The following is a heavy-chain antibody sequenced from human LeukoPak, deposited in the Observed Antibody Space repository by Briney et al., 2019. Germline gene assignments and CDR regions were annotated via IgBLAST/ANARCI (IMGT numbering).Heavy chain of an antibody. D-gene: IGHD6-13*01. CDR1: GGTFSSYA. J-gene: IGHJ5*02. V-gene: IGHV1-69*13. Sequence: GASVKVSCKASGGTFSSYAISWVRQAPGQGLEWMGGIIPIFGTANYAQKFQGRVTITADESTSTAYMELSSLRSEDTAVYYCARVIQQLVRAYWFDPWGQGTLVTVSS. CDR2: IIPIFGTA. CDR3: ARVIQQLVRAYWFDP.